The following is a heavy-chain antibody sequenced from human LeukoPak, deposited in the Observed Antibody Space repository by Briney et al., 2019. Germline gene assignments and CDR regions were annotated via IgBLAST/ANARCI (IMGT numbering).Heavy chain of an antibody. D-gene: IGHD3-22*01. J-gene: IGHJ4*02. CDR1: GGSFSGYY. Sequence: SETLSLTCAVYGGSFSGYYWSWIRQPPGKGLEWIGEINHSGSTNYNPSLKSRVTISVDTSKNQFSLKLSSVTAADTAVYYCTRDVPRSSGYPDNWGQGTLVTVSS. CDR2: INHSGST. CDR3: TRDVPRSSGYPDN. V-gene: IGHV4-34*01.